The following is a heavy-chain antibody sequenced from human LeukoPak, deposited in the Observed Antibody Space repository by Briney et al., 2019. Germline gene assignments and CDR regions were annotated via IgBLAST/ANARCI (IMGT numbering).Heavy chain of an antibody. V-gene: IGHV1-69*06. Sequence: ASVKVSCKASGGTFSSYAISWVRQAPGQGLEWMGGIIPIFGTANYAQKFQGRVTITADKSTSTAYMELSSLRSEDTAVYYCARVVRYFDWSNYYYYYYMDVWGKGTTVTVSS. D-gene: IGHD3-9*01. CDR1: GGTFSSYA. J-gene: IGHJ6*03. CDR2: IIPIFGTA. CDR3: ARVVRYFDWSNYYYYYYMDV.